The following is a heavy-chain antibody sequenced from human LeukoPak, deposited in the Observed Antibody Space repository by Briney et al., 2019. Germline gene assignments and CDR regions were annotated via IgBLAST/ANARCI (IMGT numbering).Heavy chain of an antibody. J-gene: IGHJ4*02. CDR2: IYYSGST. CDR1: GGSISSGGYY. V-gene: IGHV4-31*03. Sequence: SETLSLTCTVSGGSISSGGYYWSWIRQHPGKGLERIGYIYYSGSTYYNPSLKSRVTISVDTSKNQFSLKLSSVTAADTAVYYCARTMVRGVIIDYWGQGTLVTVSS. CDR3: ARTMVRGVIIDY. D-gene: IGHD3-10*01.